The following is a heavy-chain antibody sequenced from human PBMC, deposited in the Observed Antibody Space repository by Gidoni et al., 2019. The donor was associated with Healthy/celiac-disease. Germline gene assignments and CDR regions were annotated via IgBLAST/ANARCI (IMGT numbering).Heavy chain of an antibody. D-gene: IGHD2-15*01. V-gene: IGHV3-23*01. J-gene: IGHJ6*02. Sequence: EVQLLETGGGLVQPGGSLRLSCAASGFPFSSYAMSWVRQAPGKGLELVSAISGRGGSTYYADSVKGRFTISRDNSKNTLYLQMNSLRAEDTAVYYCAKAETPGYYYGMDVWGQGTTVTVSS. CDR2: ISGRGGST. CDR1: GFPFSSYA. CDR3: AKAETPGYYYGMDV.